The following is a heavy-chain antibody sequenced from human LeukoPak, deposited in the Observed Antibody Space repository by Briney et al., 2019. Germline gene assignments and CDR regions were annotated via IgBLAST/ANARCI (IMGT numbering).Heavy chain of an antibody. Sequence: GGSLRLSWAAAGFTFSSYWMNWVRQAPGKGREWVANIKQDGRQKYYVDSVKGRFTISRDNAKNSLYLQMNSLRAEDTAVYYCVRSVDYWGQGTLVTVSS. J-gene: IGHJ4*02. V-gene: IGHV3-7*01. CDR2: IKQDGRQK. CDR3: VRSVDY. CDR1: GFTFSSYW. D-gene: IGHD2-8*01.